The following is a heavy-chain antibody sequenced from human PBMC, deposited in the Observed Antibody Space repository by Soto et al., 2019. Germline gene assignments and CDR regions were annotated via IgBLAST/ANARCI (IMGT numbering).Heavy chain of an antibody. Sequence: SETLSLTCTVSGTSIVSYYCIWIRQPPWKGLEWIANIHYSGTTNYNPSLASRVTLSVDTSKNQFSLKMTSVTAADRAMYFCARYNSYAIDYWGRGTLVTVSS. D-gene: IGHD2-8*01. CDR2: IHYSGTT. V-gene: IGHV4-59*01. J-gene: IGHJ4*02. CDR3: ARYNSYAIDY. CDR1: GTSIVSYY.